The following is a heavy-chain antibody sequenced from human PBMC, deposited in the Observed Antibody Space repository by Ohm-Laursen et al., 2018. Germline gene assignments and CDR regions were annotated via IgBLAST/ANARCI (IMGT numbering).Heavy chain of an antibody. CDR3: AGRGY. D-gene: IGHD1-26*01. CDR2: ISTTGST. CDR1: GGSISSYY. Sequence: GTLSLTCTVSGGSISSYYWSWIRQPAGMGLEWIGRISTTGSTNYNPSLKSRVTMSVDTSKNQFSLNLSSVTAADTAVYYCAGRGYWGQGTLVTVSS. J-gene: IGHJ4*02. V-gene: IGHV4-4*07.